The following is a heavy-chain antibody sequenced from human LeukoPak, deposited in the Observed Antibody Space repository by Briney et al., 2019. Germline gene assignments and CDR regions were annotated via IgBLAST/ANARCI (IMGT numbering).Heavy chain of an antibody. J-gene: IGHJ5*02. D-gene: IGHD3-3*01. V-gene: IGHV4-61*02. CDR1: GGSISSGSYY. Sequence: SETLSLTCTVSGGSISSGSYYWSWIRQPAGKGLEWIGRIYTSGSTNYNPSLKSRVTISVDTSKNQFSLKLSSVTAADTAVYYCAREIPETIFGVVITHWFDPRGQGTLVTVSS. CDR3: AREIPETIFGVVITHWFDP. CDR2: IYTSGST.